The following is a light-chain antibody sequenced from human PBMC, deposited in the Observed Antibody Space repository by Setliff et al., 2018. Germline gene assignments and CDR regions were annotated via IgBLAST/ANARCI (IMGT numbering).Light chain of an antibody. CDR1: SSDVGGYNY. CDR2: DVS. Sequence: QSALAQPRSASGSPGQSVTISCTGTSSDVGGYNYVSWYQQHPGKAPKLMIYDVSKRPSGVPDRFSGSKSGNTASLTISGLQAEDEADYYCCSYAGSYTYVFGTGTKVT. CDR3: CSYAGSYTYV. V-gene: IGLV2-11*01. J-gene: IGLJ1*01.